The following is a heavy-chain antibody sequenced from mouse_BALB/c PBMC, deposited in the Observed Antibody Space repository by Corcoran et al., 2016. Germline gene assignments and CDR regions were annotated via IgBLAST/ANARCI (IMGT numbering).Heavy chain of an antibody. V-gene: IGHV9-3-1*01. CDR3: ASDPSWFAY. Sequence: QIQLVQSGPELKKPGETVKISCKASGYTFTNYGMNWVKKAPGKGLKWMGWINTYTGEPTYADDFKGRFAFSLDTSASTAYLQINSLKNEDTATYFCASDPSWFAYWGQGTLVTVSA. CDR2: INTYTGEP. J-gene: IGHJ3*01. CDR1: GYTFTNYG.